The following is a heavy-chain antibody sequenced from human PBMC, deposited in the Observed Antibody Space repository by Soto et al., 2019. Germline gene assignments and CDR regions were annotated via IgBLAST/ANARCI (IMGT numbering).Heavy chain of an antibody. CDR2: IYNSGST. Sequence: SETLSLTCTVSGGSISSSDYYWGWIRQPPGKGLEWIGYIYNSGSTYSNPSLKSRVTVYLDTSNNQFSLKVNSVTAADTAVYYCARHLGTYCSSGSCSGFYYYAMDVWGQGTAVTVSS. V-gene: IGHV4-39*01. D-gene: IGHD2-15*01. J-gene: IGHJ6*02. CDR1: GGSISSSDYY. CDR3: ARHLGTYCSSGSCSGFYYYAMDV.